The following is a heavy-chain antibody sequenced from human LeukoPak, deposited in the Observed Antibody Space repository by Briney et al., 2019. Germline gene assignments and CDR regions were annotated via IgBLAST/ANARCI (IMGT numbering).Heavy chain of an antibody. D-gene: IGHD3-9*01. CDR3: TTEDYDILTGYYYFDY. J-gene: IGHJ4*02. Sequence: GGSLRLSCAASGFTFSNAWMSWVRQAPGKGLEWVGRIKSKTDGGTTDYAAPVKGTFTISRDDSKSTLYLQMNSLKTEDTAVYYCTTEDYDILTGYYYFDYWGQGTLVTVSS. CDR1: GFTFSNAW. V-gene: IGHV3-15*01. CDR2: IKSKTDGGTT.